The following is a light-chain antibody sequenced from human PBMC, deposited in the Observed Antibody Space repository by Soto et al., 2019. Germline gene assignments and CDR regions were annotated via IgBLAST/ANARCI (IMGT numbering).Light chain of an antibody. V-gene: IGLV2-14*01. CDR1: SSDVGNYNF. J-gene: IGLJ2*01. CDR2: QVT. CDR3: TSYTAFSTDIL. Sequence: QSALTQPASVSGSPGQSITISCTGTSSDVGNYNFVSWYQHHAGTAPKLIIYQVTNRPSGVSDRFSGSKSGDTASLTISRLQAEDEADYYCTSYTAFSTDILFGGGTKLTVL.